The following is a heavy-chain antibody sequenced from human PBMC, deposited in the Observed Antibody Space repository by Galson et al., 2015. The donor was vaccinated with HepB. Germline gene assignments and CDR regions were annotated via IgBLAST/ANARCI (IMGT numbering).Heavy chain of an antibody. J-gene: IGHJ6*02. Sequence: SLRLSCAASGFTASSNYMSWVRQAPGKGLEWVSVIYSGGSTYYADSVKGRFTISRDNSKNTLYLQMNSLRAEDTAVYYCAREPLTYSGELRGSPGNYYGMDVWGQGTTVTVSS. D-gene: IGHD1-26*01. CDR2: IYSGGST. CDR1: GFTASSNY. CDR3: AREPLTYSGELRGSPGNYYGMDV. V-gene: IGHV3-66*01.